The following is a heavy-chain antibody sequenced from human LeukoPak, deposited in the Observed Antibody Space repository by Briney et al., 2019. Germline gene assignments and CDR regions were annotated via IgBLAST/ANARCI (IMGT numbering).Heavy chain of an antibody. CDR3: AKTYSQLQYYFDY. Sequence: GGSLRLSCAASGFTFSSYSMNWVRQAPGKGLEWVSAISGSGGSTYYADSVKGRFTISRDNSKNTLYPQMNSLRAEDTAVYYCAKTYSQLQYYFDYWGQGTLVTVSS. CDR1: GFTFSSYS. J-gene: IGHJ4*02. D-gene: IGHD4-11*01. CDR2: ISGSGGST. V-gene: IGHV3-23*01.